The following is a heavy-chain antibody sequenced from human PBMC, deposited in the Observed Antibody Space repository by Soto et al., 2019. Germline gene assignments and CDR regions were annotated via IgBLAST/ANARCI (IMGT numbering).Heavy chain of an antibody. D-gene: IGHD3-22*01. CDR3: SRDRDYYDSSGYYGGYYFDY. Sequence: PGGSLRLSCAASGFTFSSYWMSWVRQAPGKGLEWVANIKQDGSEKYYVDSVKGRFTISRDNAKNSLYLQMNSLRAEDTAVYYCSRDRDYYDSSGYYGGYYFDYWGQGTLVTVSS. J-gene: IGHJ4*02. CDR1: GFTFSSYW. V-gene: IGHV3-7*05. CDR2: IKQDGSEK.